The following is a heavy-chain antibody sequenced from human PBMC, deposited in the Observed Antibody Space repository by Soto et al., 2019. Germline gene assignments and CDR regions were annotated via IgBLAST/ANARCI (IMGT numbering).Heavy chain of an antibody. Sequence: SETLSLTCAVYGGSFSGYYWSWIRQPPGKGLEWIGEINHSGSTNYNPSLKSRVTISVDTSKNQFSLKLSSVTAADTAVYYCAREDIVVVPAAKQDEYYYYMDVWGKGTTVTVSS. CDR2: INHSGST. D-gene: IGHD2-2*01. CDR1: GGSFSGYY. V-gene: IGHV4-34*01. CDR3: AREDIVVVPAAKQDEYYYYMDV. J-gene: IGHJ6*03.